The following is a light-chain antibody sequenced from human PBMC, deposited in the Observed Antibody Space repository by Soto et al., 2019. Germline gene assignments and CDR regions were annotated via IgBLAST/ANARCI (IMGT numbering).Light chain of an antibody. J-gene: IGLJ1*01. V-gene: IGLV2-8*01. CDR3: SADGSSNYV. CDR1: SSDVGGYNF. CDR2: EVS. Sequence: QSALTQPASASGSPGQSVTISCTGTSSDVGGYNFVSWYQQHPGKAPKLMIYEVSKRPSGIPNRFSGSKSGNTASLTVSGLQAEDDAYYYSSADGSSNYVFGTGTKLTVL.